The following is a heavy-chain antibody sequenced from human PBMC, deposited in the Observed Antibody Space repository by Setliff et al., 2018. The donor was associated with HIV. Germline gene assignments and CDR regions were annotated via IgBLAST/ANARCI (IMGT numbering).Heavy chain of an antibody. Sequence: ASETLSLTCGVSGYSLTSGYYWGWIRQPPGKGLEWIGSIHDSGRTYYNPSLKSRVTISVDMSKNQFSLNLNSVTAADTAVYYCARGQGCGGGCHYAFEMWGQGTMVTVSS. D-gene: IGHD2-21*02. J-gene: IGHJ3*02. CDR1: GYSLTSGYY. CDR2: IHDSGRT. CDR3: ARGQGCGGGCHYAFEM. V-gene: IGHV4-38-2*01.